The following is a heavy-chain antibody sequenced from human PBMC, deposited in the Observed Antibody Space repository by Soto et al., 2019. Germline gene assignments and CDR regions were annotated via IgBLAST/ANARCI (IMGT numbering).Heavy chain of an antibody. CDR2: VYYSGST. Sequence: QVQLQESGPGLVKPSETLSLTCTVSGGSISSDYWSWIRQPPGKGLEWIGYVYYSGSTNYNPSLKSRVIISVDTSRTHLSLKLSSVTAADPAEYYCSRLSKFYGTDVWGQGTTVIVSS. CDR3: SRLSKFYGTDV. J-gene: IGHJ6*02. CDR1: GGSISSDY. V-gene: IGHV4-59*08.